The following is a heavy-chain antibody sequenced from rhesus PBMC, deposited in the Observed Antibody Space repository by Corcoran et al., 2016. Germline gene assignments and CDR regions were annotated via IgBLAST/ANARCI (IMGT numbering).Heavy chain of an antibody. Sequence: EVQLVQSGAEVKRAGESLKIPGTISGYSLPIYCISWVRQMPGKGLVGMGSIDPSGSDTVDSPAFQGQVTISADKSISTAYLQWSSLKASDTATYYCAKGAAAALHFDDWGQGVLVTVSS. J-gene: IGHJ4*01. CDR2: IDPSGSDT. D-gene: IGHD6-25*01. CDR1: GYSLPIYC. CDR3: AKGAAAALHFDD. V-gene: IGHV5-20*02.